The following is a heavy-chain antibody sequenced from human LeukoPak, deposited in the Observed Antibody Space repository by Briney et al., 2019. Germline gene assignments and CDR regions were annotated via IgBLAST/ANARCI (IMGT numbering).Heavy chain of an antibody. D-gene: IGHD4-23*01. J-gene: IGHJ4*02. V-gene: IGHV4-59*01. Sequence: SETLSLTCTVSGGSIATYYWNWIRQPPGKGLEWIGNIYYSGSANYNPSLKSRVTISVDTSKNQFSLKLSPVTAADTAVYYCARVGVDYSGNIIKYFFDYWGQGTLVTVSS. CDR1: GGSIATYY. CDR3: ARVGVDYSGNIIKYFFDY. CDR2: IYYSGSA.